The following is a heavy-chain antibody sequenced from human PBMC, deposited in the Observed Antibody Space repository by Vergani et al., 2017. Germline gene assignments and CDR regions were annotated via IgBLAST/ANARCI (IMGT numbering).Heavy chain of an antibody. V-gene: IGHV4-38-2*02. D-gene: IGHD3-10*01. CDR3: ARYGMSPAEIDPKNAFHV. Sequence: QVQLQESGPRLVKPSETLSLICSVSGYSISSGYFWGWIRQSPGKGLEWLGTIDRTGRTHLSPSLKSRLTISVDTTNNQFSLRLTSATAADTAVYFCARYGMSPAEIDPKNAFHVWGQGTRVSVTS. CDR2: IDRTGRT. CDR1: GYSISSGYF. J-gene: IGHJ3*01.